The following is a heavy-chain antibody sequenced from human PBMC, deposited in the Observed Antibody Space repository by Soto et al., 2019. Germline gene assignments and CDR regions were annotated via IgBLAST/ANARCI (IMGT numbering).Heavy chain of an antibody. D-gene: IGHD5-12*01. J-gene: IGHJ4*02. CDR3: VSVATMAVY. CDR2: ISYDGSNK. V-gene: IGHV3-30*03. Sequence: LRLSCAASGFTFSSYGMHWGLQAPGKGLEWVAVISYDGSNKYYADSVKGRFTISRDNSKNTLYLQMNSLRAEDTAVYYCVSVATMAVYWGQGTLVTVSS. CDR1: GFTFSSYG.